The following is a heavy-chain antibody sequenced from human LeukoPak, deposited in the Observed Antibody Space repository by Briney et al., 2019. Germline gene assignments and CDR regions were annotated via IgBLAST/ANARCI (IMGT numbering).Heavy chain of an antibody. CDR1: GFTFSNYG. J-gene: IGHJ4*02. CDR3: ARDRGWKFDY. CDR2: ISSSGSTI. V-gene: IGHV3-48*04. Sequence: GGSLRLSCAASGFTFSNYGMSWVRQAPGKGLEWVSYISSSGSTIYYADSVKGRFTISRDNAKNSLYLQMKSLRAEDTAVYYCARDRGWKFDYWGQGTLVTVSS. D-gene: IGHD1-1*01.